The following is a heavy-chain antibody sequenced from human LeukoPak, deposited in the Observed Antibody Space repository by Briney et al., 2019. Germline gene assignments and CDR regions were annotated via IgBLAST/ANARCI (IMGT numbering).Heavy chain of an antibody. V-gene: IGHV1-24*01. J-gene: IGHJ6*02. CDR2: FDPEDGET. D-gene: IGHD2-2*01. CDR1: GYTLTELS. Sequence: ASVKVSCKVSGYTLTELSMHWVRQAPGKGLEWMGGFDPEDGETIYAQKFQGRVTMTEDTSTDTAYMELSSLRSEDTAVYYCAAATVVVPAAIGNGMDVWGQGTTVTVSS. CDR3: AAATVVVPAAIGNGMDV.